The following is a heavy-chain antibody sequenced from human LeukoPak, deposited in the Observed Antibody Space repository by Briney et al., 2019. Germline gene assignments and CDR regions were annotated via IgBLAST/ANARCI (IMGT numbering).Heavy chain of an antibody. Sequence: PSETLPLTCTVSGGSISSSSYYWGWIRQPPGKGLEWIGSIYYSGSTYYNPSLKSRVTISVDTSKNQFSLKLSSVTAADTAVYYCARDVKRWLSQRRFVYWGQGTLVTVSS. V-gene: IGHV4-39*07. CDR2: IYYSGST. D-gene: IGHD5-24*01. CDR3: ARDVKRWLSQRRFVY. J-gene: IGHJ4*02. CDR1: GGSISSSSYY.